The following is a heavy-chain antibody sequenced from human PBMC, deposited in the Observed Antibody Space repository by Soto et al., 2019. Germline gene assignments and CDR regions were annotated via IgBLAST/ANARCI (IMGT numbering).Heavy chain of an antibody. CDR2: INHSGST. J-gene: IGHJ4*02. CDR1: GGSFSGYY. Sequence: SETLSLTCAVYGGSFSGYYWSWIRQPPGKGLEWIGEINHSGSTNYNPSLKSRVTISVDTSKNQFSLKLSSVTAADTAVYYCARCLKYLRYDSSGYYGYWGQGTPVTV. V-gene: IGHV4-34*01. D-gene: IGHD3-22*01. CDR3: ARCLKYLRYDSSGYYGY.